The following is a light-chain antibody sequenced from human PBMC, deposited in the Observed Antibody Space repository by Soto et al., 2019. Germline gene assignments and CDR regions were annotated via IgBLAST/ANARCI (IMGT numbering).Light chain of an antibody. CDR2: DVS. V-gene: IGKV1-13*02. CDR1: QCLASSA. Sequence: AIQLTQSPSSLSASVGDRVTITCRASQCLASSAFAWYQQKPGKAPKLLIYDVSNLQSGVQSRFSGSGSWTNFTLTISSLQPEDFATYYCQQFDIYPLTFGQGTRLEIK. CDR3: QQFDIYPLT. J-gene: IGKJ5*01.